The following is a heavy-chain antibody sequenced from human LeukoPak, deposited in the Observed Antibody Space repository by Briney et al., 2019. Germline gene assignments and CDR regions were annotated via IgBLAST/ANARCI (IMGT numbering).Heavy chain of an antibody. CDR1: GFTFSSYS. Sequence: PGGSLTLSCAASGFTFSSYSMNWVREAPGKGLEWVSYISSSSSTIYYADSVKGRFTISRDNAKNSLYLQMNSLRDEDTAVYYCARVSGIVGATDGDLDYWGQGTLVTVSS. J-gene: IGHJ4*02. CDR3: ARVSGIVGATDGDLDY. D-gene: IGHD1-26*01. CDR2: ISSSSSTI. V-gene: IGHV3-48*02.